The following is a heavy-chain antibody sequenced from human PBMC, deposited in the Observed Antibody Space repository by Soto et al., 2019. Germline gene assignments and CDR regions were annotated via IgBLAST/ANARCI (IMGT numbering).Heavy chain of an antibody. J-gene: IGHJ6*03. D-gene: IGHD3-3*01. CDR2: ISAYNGNT. V-gene: IGHV1-18*01. CDR3: ARGYYDFWSGDRYYYYYMAV. Sequence: ASVKVSCKASGYTFTSNGISWVRQAPGQGLEWMGWISAYNGNTNYAQKLQGRVTMTTDTSTSTAYMELRSLRSDDTAVYYCARGYYDFWSGDRYYYYYMAVWGKGTTVTVSS. CDR1: GYTFTSNG.